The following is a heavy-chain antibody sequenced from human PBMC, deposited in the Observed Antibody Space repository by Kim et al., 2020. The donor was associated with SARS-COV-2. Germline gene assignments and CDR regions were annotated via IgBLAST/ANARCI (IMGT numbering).Heavy chain of an antibody. CDR3: AKPLADQLLRYYYYGMDV. J-gene: IGHJ6*02. V-gene: IGHV3-23*01. CDR2: ISGSGGST. Sequence: GGSLRLSCAASGFTFSSYAMSWVRQAPGKGLEWVSAISGSGGSTYYADSVKGRFTISRDNSKNTLYLQMNSLRAEDTAVYYCAKPLADQLLRYYYYGMDVWGQGTTVTVSS. D-gene: IGHD2-2*01. CDR1: GFTFSSYA.